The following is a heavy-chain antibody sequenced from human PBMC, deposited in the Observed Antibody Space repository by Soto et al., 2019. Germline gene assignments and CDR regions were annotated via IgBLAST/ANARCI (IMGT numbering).Heavy chain of an antibody. Sequence: PSETLSLTCTVSGVSINTNNYYWGWVRQPPGKGLEWIGNIFYSGSTFYNPSLRSRLTISVDTSKNQFSLRLNSVTAADAAVYYCAGFVVPASRNTGFDYWAREPWSPSPQ. CDR1: GVSINTNNYY. J-gene: IGHJ4*02. D-gene: IGHD2-15*01. CDR3: AGFVVPASRNTGFDY. CDR2: IFYSGST. V-gene: IGHV4-39*01.